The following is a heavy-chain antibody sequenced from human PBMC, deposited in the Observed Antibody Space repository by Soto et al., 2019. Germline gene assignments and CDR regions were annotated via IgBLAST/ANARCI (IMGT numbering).Heavy chain of an antibody. Sequence: QVQLVQSGAEVKKPGSSVKVSCKASGGTFSSYAISWVRQAPGQGLEWRGGIIPIFGTANYAQKFQGRVTITADESTSTAYMELSSLRSEDTAVYYCARVDCSGGSCYSHSYYGMDVWGQGTTVTVSS. J-gene: IGHJ6*02. D-gene: IGHD2-15*01. CDR2: IIPIFGTA. CDR3: ARVDCSGGSCYSHSYYGMDV. CDR1: GGTFSSYA. V-gene: IGHV1-69*12.